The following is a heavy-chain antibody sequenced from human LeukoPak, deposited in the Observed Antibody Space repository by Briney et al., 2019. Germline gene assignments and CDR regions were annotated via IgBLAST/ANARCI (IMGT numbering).Heavy chain of an antibody. CDR2: IYYSGST. CDR3: ARRITIFGVVISWFDP. D-gene: IGHD3-3*01. CDR1: GGSISSYY. Sequence: SETLSLTCTVSGGSISSYYWSWIRQPPGKGLEWIGYIYYSGSTNYNPSLKSRVTISVDTSKNQFSLKLSSVTAADTAVYYCARRITIFGVVISWFDPWGQGTLVTVSS. V-gene: IGHV4-59*12. J-gene: IGHJ5*02.